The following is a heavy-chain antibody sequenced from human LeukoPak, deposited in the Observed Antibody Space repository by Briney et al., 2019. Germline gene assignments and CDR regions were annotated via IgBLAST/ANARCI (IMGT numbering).Heavy chain of an antibody. CDR3: ARGEYDYAWGSYSPNAFAM. V-gene: IGHV4-34*01. J-gene: IGHJ3*02. Sequence: SETLSLTCAVYGGFFSGYYWSWIRQPPGKGLEWIGEINHSGSTNYNPSLKSRVTISVDTSKNQFSLKLSSVTAADTALYYCARGEYDYAWGSYSPNAFAMWGQGTMVTVSS. CDR2: INHSGST. D-gene: IGHD3-16*01. CDR1: GGFFSGYY.